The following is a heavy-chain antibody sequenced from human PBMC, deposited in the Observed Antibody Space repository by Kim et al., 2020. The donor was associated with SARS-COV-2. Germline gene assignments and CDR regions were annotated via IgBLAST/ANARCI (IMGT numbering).Heavy chain of an antibody. D-gene: IGHD2-2*01. CDR1: LRGYA. Sequence: LRGYARSWVHQETGKGLEWVSSIDGSGGNKQYAHSEKGRCSISRDNSKSTLYLQTNSLSAEDKAVYYCAKTFPYASMALLDYWGQGTLAT. V-gene: IGHV3-23*01. CDR3: AKTFPYASMALLDY. J-gene: IGHJ4*02. CDR2: IDGSGGNK.